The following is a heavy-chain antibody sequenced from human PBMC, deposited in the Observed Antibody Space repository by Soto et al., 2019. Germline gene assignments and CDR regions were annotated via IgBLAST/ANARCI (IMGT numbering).Heavy chain of an antibody. Sequence: QITLKESGPTLVKATQTLTLTSTFPGFSLSTSGVGVGWIHQPQGKALEWLALIYWDDDKRYSPSLKSRLTNTKDTSKNQVVLTMTNIDPVDTATYYCAHRRSTYYYDSTFDPWGQGTLVTVSS. CDR1: GFSLSTSGVG. D-gene: IGHD3-22*01. V-gene: IGHV2-5*02. J-gene: IGHJ5*02. CDR3: AHRRSTYYYDSTFDP. CDR2: IYWDDDK.